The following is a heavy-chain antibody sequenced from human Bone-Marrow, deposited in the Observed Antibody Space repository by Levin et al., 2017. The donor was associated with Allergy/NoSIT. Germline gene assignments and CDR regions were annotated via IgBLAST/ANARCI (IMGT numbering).Heavy chain of an antibody. CDR3: ARGATVGATQDLFFGY. J-gene: IGHJ4*02. V-gene: IGHV3-30*04. CDR1: GFTFSNFV. D-gene: IGHD4-11*01. CDR2: ISYDGYNR. Sequence: GGSLRLSCAASGFTFSNFVMHWVRQAPGKGLEWVTVISYDGYNRYYADSVKGRFTISGDNSKNTRYLQMNSLRAEDTAVYYCARGATVGATQDLFFGYWGQGTLVTVSS.